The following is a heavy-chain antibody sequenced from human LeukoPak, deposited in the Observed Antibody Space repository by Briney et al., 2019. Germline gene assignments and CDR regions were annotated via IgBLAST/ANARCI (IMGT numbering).Heavy chain of an antibody. CDR2: ITSAGDR. J-gene: IGHJ4*02. CDR3: AKGLRGFDY. D-gene: IGHD3-10*01. CDR1: GFTFSTYD. V-gene: IGHV3-13*01. Sequence: PGGSLRLSCAASGFTFSTYDMHWVRQATGKGLEWVSTITSAGDRYYPGSVKGRFTISRDNSKNTLYLQMNSLRAEDMAIYYCAKGLRGFDYWGQGTRVTVSS.